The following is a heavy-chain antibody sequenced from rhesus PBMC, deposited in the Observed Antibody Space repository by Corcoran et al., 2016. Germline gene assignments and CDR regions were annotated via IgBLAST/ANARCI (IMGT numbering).Heavy chain of an antibody. D-gene: IGHD5-42*01. V-gene: IGHV4-99*01. Sequence: QVQLQESGPGLVKPSETLSLTCAVSGYSIRSGHYWGWIRQPPGKGLEYIGYFDGPTWNTYFYNSSLESRVTISKDTSTNYFFLTLSSVIAADTAIYFCVRGTPPDNWGQGVLVTVSS. CDR1: GYSIRSGHY. CDR2: FDGPTWNT. CDR3: VRGTPPDN. J-gene: IGHJ4*01.